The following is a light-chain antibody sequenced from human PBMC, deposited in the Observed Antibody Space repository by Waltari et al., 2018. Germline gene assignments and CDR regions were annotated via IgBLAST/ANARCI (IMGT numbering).Light chain of an antibody. CDR3: AAWDDSPSGPV. CDR2: RRK. CDR1: SSNIGSNY. J-gene: IGLJ2*01. V-gene: IGLV1-47*01. Sequence: QSVLTQPPSASGTPGQRVTISCSGSSSNIGSNYVYWYPRLPGKAPKLLVCRRKQRPAGGPDRCAGSKCGRAAALVISVVRAEDEAEYYCAAWDDSPSGPVFGGGTKLTVL.